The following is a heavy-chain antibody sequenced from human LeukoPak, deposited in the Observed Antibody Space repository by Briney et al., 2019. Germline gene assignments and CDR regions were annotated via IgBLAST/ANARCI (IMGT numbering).Heavy chain of an antibody. CDR3: ARGRGYTYAKDY. D-gene: IGHD5-18*01. CDR2: IDTDGRTT. V-gene: IGHV3-74*01. Sequence: GGSLRLSCAASGFTFSTSWMHWVRQAPGKGLLWVSRIDTDGRTTSYADSVKGRFTISRDNAKNTLYWQMNSLRGEDTAVYYCARGRGYTYAKDYWGQGTLVTVSS. J-gene: IGHJ4*02. CDR1: GFTFSTSW.